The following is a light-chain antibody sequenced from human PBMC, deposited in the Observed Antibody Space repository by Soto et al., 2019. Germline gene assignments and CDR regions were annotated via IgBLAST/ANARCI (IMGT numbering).Light chain of an antibody. J-gene: IGKJ1*01. CDR3: QQYGSSPPRT. CDR2: GAS. Sequence: EIVLTQSPGTLSLSPGERATLSCRASQSVSSSYLAWYQQKPGQAPRLLIYGASSRAIGIPDRFSGSGSGTDFTLTISRLDPEDFSGYYCQQYGSSPPRTFGQGTKVEIK. V-gene: IGKV3-20*01. CDR1: QSVSSSY.